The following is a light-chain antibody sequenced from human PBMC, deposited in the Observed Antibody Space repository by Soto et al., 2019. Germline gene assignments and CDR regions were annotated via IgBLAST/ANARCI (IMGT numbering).Light chain of an antibody. CDR1: SSNIGSNY. CDR2: RNN. Sequence: QSVLTQPPSASGTPGQRVTISCSGSSSNIGSNYVYWYQQLPGTAPKLLIYRNNQRPSGVPDRFSGSKSGTSACLAISGLRSEDEDDYYCAAWDDSLSGWVFGGGTKLTVL. CDR3: AAWDDSLSGWV. V-gene: IGLV1-47*01. J-gene: IGLJ3*02.